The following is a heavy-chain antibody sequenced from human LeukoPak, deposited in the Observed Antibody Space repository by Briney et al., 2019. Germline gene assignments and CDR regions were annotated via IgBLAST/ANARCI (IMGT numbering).Heavy chain of an antibody. CDR1: GGTFSSYA. Sequence: SVKVSCKASGGTFSSYAISGVRQAPGQGLEWMGGIIPIFGTANYAQKFQGRVTITTDESTSTAYMELSSLRSEDTAVYYCAREDSSGWSSPYRSVMGAFDIWGQGTMVTVSS. D-gene: IGHD6-19*01. V-gene: IGHV1-69*05. CDR2: IIPIFGTA. J-gene: IGHJ3*02. CDR3: AREDSSGWSSPYRSVMGAFDI.